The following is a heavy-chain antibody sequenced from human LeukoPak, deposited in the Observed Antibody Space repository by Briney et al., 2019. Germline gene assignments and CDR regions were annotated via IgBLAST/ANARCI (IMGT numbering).Heavy chain of an antibody. CDR1: GNYW. Sequence: PGGSLRLSCAASGNYWMHWVRQAPGKGLEWVAVISYDGSNKYYADSVKGRFTISRDNSKNTLYLQMNSLRAEDTAVYYCARGRDGYNYWGQGTLVTVSS. J-gene: IGHJ4*02. CDR3: ARGRDGYNY. V-gene: IGHV3-30-3*01. CDR2: ISYDGSNK. D-gene: IGHD5-24*01.